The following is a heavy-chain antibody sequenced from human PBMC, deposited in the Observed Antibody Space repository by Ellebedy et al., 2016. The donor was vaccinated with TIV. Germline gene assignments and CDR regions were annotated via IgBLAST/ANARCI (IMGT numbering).Heavy chain of an antibody. CDR2: IYYSGST. D-gene: IGHD3-10*01. Sequence: SETLSLTXTVSGGSISSGDYYWSWIRQPPGKGLEWIGYIYYSGSTYYNPSLKSRVTISVDTSKNQFSLKLSSVTAADTAVYYCASRYGSGSYYYYYGMDVWGQGTTVTVSS. CDR3: ASRYGSGSYYYYYGMDV. V-gene: IGHV4-30-4*01. CDR1: GGSISSGDYY. J-gene: IGHJ6*02.